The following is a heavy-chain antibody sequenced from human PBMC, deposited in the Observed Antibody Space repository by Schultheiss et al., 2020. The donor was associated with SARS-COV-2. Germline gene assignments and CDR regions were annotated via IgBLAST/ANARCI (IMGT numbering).Heavy chain of an antibody. CDR2: IGTAGDT. D-gene: IGHD3-22*01. Sequence: GGSLRLSCATSGFTFSSYDMHWVRQPTGKGLQWISTIGTAGDTYYQDSVKGRFTISRENARNSLYLQMNSLRAGDTAVYYCARWWYYNSSGHYYFDYGMDVWGQGTTVTVSS. J-gene: IGHJ6*02. CDR1: GFTFSSYD. CDR3: ARWWYYNSSGHYYFDYGMDV. V-gene: IGHV3-13*04.